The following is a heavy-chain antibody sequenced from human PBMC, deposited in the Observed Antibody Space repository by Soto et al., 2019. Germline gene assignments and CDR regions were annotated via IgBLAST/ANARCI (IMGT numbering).Heavy chain of an antibody. CDR1: GFTFSDYY. CDR3: ARDSSGSYYNARKGTFDY. D-gene: IGHD3-10*01. V-gene: IGHV3-11*01. Sequence: QVHLVESGGGLVKPGGSLRLSCAASGFTFSDYYMSWIRQAPGKGLEWISYISGSGNTIYYADSVKGRFTISRDNAKNSLYLQMNSLRAEDTAVYYRARDSSGSYYNARKGTFDYWGQGSLVTVSS. CDR2: ISGSGNTI. J-gene: IGHJ4*02.